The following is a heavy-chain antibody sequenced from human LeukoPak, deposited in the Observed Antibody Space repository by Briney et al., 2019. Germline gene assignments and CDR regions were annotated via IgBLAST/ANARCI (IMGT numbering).Heavy chain of an antibody. V-gene: IGHV1-45*02. D-gene: IGHD1-26*01. J-gene: IGHJ2*01. CDR2: ITPFNGNT. Sequence: ASVKVSCKASGYTFTYRYLHWVRQAPGQALEWMGWITPFNGNTNYAQKFQDRVTITRDRSMSTAYMELSSLRSEDTAMYYCANTPGSYRPWYFDLWGRGTLVTVSS. CDR3: ANTPGSYRPWYFDL. CDR1: GYTFTYRY.